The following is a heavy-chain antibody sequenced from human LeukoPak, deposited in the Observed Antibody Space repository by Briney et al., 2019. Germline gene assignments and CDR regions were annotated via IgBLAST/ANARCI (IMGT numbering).Heavy chain of an antibody. CDR2: INHSGST. V-gene: IGHV4-34*01. CDR3: ARLRYFDY. D-gene: IGHD3-9*01. Sequence: SETLSLTCAVYGGSFSGYYWSGIRQPPGKGLEWIGEINHSGSTNYNPSLKSRVTISVDTSKNQFSLKLSSVTAADTAVYYCARLRYFDYWGQGTLVTVSS. CDR1: GGSFSGYY. J-gene: IGHJ4*02.